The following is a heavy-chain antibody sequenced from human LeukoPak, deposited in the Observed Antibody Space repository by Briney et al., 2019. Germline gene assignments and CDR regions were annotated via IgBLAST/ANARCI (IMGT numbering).Heavy chain of an antibody. CDR1: GYTFTSYG. V-gene: IGHV1-8*02. CDR3: ATELRYFDWLLGDYYYYMDV. D-gene: IGHD3-9*01. CDR2: MNPNSGNT. Sequence: WASVKVSCKASGYTFTSYGISWVRQATGQGLEWMGWMNPNSGNTGYAQKFQGRVTMTRNTSISTAYMELSSLRSEDTAVYYCATELRYFDWLLGDYYYYMDVWGKGTTVTISS. J-gene: IGHJ6*03.